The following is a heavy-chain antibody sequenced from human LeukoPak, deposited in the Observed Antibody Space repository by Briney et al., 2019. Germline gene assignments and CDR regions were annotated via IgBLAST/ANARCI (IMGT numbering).Heavy chain of an antibody. CDR3: ARVSVGRYYFDN. V-gene: IGHV3-30*02. CDR2: IRYDGSNK. CDR1: GFTFSSYG. J-gene: IGHJ4*02. Sequence: PGGSLRLSCAASGFTFSSYGMHWVRQAPGKGLEWVAFIRYDGSNKYYADSVKGRFTISRDSAKNTLYLQMNSLRAEDTAVYYCARVSVGRYYFDNWGQGTPVTVSS. D-gene: IGHD3-3*02.